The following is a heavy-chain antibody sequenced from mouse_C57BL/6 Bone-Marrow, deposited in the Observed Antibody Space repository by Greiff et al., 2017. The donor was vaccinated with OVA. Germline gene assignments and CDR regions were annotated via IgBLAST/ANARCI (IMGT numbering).Heavy chain of an antibody. CDR1: GYTFTSYW. CDR3: AVGLSWFAY. Sequence: QVQLQQPGAELVRPGTSVKLSCKASGYTFTSYWMHWVKQRPGQGLEWIGVIDPSDSYTNYNQKFKGKATLTVDTSSSTAYMQLSSLTSEDSAVYYCAVGLSWFAYWGQGTLVTVSA. J-gene: IGHJ3*01. V-gene: IGHV1-59*01. CDR2: IDPSDSYT.